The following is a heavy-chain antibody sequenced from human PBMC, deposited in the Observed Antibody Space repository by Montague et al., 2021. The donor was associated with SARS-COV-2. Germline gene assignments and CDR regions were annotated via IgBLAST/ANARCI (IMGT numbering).Heavy chain of an antibody. D-gene: IGHD5-24*01. J-gene: IGHJ3*01. CDR2: ITHTGTI. V-gene: IGHV4-34*01. CDR1: GASLSGDY. Sequence: SETLSLTCAVYGASLSGDYWSWIRQSQGKGLEWIGEITHTGTINYNPSLESRVAISEDTSNNQFSLKRKSVTAADTAIYYCARGRHGLPSRFPLPVGVAFDLWGQGTTVTVSS. CDR3: ARGRHGLPSRFPLPVGVAFDL.